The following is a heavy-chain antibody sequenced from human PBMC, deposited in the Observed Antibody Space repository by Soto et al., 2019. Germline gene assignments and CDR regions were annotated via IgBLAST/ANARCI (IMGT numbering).Heavy chain of an antibody. V-gene: IGHV3-23*01. CDR1: GFTFSSYA. J-gene: IGHJ6*02. D-gene: IGHD3-3*01. Sequence: GGSLRLSCAASGFTFSSYAMSWVRQAPGKGLEWVSAISGSGGSTYYADSVKGRFTISRDNSKNTLYLQMNSLRAEDTAVYYCAKDSVTIFGVVMTNNYYYGMDVWGQGTTVTVSS. CDR3: AKDSVTIFGVVMTNNYYYGMDV. CDR2: ISGSGGST.